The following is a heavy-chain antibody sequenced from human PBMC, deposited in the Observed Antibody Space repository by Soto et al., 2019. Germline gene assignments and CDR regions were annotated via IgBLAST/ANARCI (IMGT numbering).Heavy chain of an antibody. J-gene: IGHJ6*02. CDR2: IYYSGST. Sequence: PSETLSLTCTVSGGSISSYYWSWIRQPPGKGLEWIGYIYYSGSTNYNPSLKSRVTISVDTSKNQFSLKLSSVTAADTAVYYCARDRGTRGMDVWGQGTTVTVSS. CDR1: GGSISSYY. D-gene: IGHD1-1*01. CDR3: ARDRGTRGMDV. V-gene: IGHV4-59*01.